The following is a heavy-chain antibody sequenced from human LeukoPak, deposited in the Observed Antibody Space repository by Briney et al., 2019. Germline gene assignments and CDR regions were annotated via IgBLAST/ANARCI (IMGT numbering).Heavy chain of an antibody. V-gene: IGHV4-34*01. CDR1: GESFSGHY. Sequence: SETLSLTCAVYGESFSGHYCSWIRQPPGKGLEWIGEINHSGSTNYNPSLKSRVSISVDTSKDQFSLKLSSVTAADTAVYYCARGEVGADRNFDNWGQGTLVTVSS. D-gene: IGHD1-26*01. CDR3: ARGEVGADRNFDN. CDR2: INHSGST. J-gene: IGHJ4*02.